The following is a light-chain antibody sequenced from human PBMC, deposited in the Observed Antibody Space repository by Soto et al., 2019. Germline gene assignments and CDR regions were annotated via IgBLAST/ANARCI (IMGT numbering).Light chain of an antibody. Sequence: EIVLTQSPGTLSLSPGERATLSCRASQSVSSSYLAWYQQKPGQAPRLLIYGASSRATGIPDRFSGSGSGTAFTLTISRLEPEDNAVYCCQHYGSSPPWTFGQGTKMEIK. J-gene: IGKJ1*01. V-gene: IGKV3-20*01. CDR3: QHYGSSPPWT. CDR2: GAS. CDR1: QSVSSSY.